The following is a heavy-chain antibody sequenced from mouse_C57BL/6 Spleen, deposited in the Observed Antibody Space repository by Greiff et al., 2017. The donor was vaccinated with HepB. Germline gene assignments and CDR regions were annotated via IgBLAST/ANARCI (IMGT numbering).Heavy chain of an antibody. CDR2: INYDGSST. Sequence: EVKLMESEGGLVQPGSSMKLSCTASGFTFSDYYMAWVRQVPEKGLEWVANINYDGSSTYYLDSLKSRFIISRDNAKNILYLQMSSLKSEDTATYYCARDRDYGSRMGYFDYWGQGTTLTVSS. CDR1: GFTFSDYY. J-gene: IGHJ2*01. V-gene: IGHV5-16*01. D-gene: IGHD1-1*01. CDR3: ARDRDYGSRMGYFDY.